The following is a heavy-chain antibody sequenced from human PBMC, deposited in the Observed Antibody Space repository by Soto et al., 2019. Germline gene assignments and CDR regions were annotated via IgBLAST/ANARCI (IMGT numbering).Heavy chain of an antibody. V-gene: IGHV3-11*01. CDR2: ISSSGNTI. CDR3: AKMSSENYYDPVFS. Sequence: QVQLVESGGGVVKTSVSLRIACAASGFTVSDYYMSWVRQAPGKGLEWVSYISSSGNTIYYADSVKGRFTISRDNAKNSVYLQMNSLRAEDTALYFCAKMSSENYYDPVFSWGQGTLVTVSS. D-gene: IGHD3-22*01. CDR1: GFTVSDYY. J-gene: IGHJ5*02.